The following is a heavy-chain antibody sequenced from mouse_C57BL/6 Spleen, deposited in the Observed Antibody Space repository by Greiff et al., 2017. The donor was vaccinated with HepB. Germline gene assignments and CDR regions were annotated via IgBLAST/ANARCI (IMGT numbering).Heavy chain of an antibody. CDR1: GYTFTDYA. CDR2: ISTYYGDA. CDR3: ARQDYGSTNWYFDV. Sequence: VQLQQSGPELVRPGVSVKISCKGSGYTFTDYAMHWVKQSHAKSLEWIGVISTYYGDASYNQKFKDQATMTVAKSSSTAYMELARLTSEDSAVYYCARQDYGSTNWYFDVWGTGTTVTVSS. V-gene: IGHV1-67*01. D-gene: IGHD1-1*01. J-gene: IGHJ1*03.